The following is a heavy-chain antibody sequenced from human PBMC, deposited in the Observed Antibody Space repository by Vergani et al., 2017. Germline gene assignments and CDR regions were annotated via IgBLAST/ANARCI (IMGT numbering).Heavy chain of an antibody. D-gene: IGHD2-2*03. CDR3: AKDLLGIVVVPAAGDDY. CDR1: GFTFSSSA. J-gene: IGHJ4*02. V-gene: IGHV3-23*04. Sequence: VQLVESGGGVVQPGRSLRLSCAASGFTFSSSAMHWVRQAPGKGLEWVSAISGSGGSTYYADSVKGRFTISRDNSKNTLYLQMNSLRAEDTAVYYCAKDLLGIVVVPAAGDDYWGQGTLVTVSS. CDR2: ISGSGGST.